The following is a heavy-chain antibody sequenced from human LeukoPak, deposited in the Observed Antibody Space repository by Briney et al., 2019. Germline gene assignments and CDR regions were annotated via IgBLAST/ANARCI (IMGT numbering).Heavy chain of an antibody. CDR2: ISGSGGST. D-gene: IGHD3-10*01. CDR3: AKRGGYYGSGSYWPYYYYGMDV. V-gene: IGHV3-23*01. Sequence: GGSLRLSCAASGFTFSSSAMSWVRQAPGKGLEWVSAISGSGGSTYYADSVKGRFTISRDNSKNTLYLQMNSLRAEDTAVYYCAKRGGYYGSGSYWPYYYYGMDVWGQGTTVTVSS. J-gene: IGHJ6*02. CDR1: GFTFSSSA.